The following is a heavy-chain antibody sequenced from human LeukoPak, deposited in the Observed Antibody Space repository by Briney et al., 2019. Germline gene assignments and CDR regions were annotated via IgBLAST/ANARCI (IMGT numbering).Heavy chain of an antibody. V-gene: IGHV1-69*04. CDR2: IIPILGIA. Sequence: SVKVSCKASGGTFSSYAISWVRQAPGQGLEWMGRIIPILGIANYAQKFQGRVTITTDESTRTAYLELSSLRSEDTAVYYCATLSPSIYYYSYYFDSWGQGTLVTVSS. CDR1: GGTFSSYA. CDR3: ATLSPSIYYYSYYFDS. D-gene: IGHD3-22*01. J-gene: IGHJ4*02.